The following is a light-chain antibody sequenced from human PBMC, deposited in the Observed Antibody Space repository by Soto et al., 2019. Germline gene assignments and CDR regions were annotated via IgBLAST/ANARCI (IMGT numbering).Light chain of an antibody. CDR1: QSVTNNY. J-gene: IGKJ1*01. CDR2: GAS. Sequence: PGERATLSCMASQSVTNNYLAWYQQRPGLAPRLLIYGASTRTAGIPSRFSGSGSGTDFTLTISRLEPEDFAVYYCQQRSNWPRTFGQGTKVDIK. CDR3: QQRSNWPRT. V-gene: IGKV3D-20*02.